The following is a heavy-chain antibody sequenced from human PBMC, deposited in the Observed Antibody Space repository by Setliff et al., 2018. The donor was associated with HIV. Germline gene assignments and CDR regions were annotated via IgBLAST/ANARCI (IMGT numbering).Heavy chain of an antibody. CDR1: GYAFTVYY. J-gene: IGHJ4*02. V-gene: IGHV1-2*02. Sequence: GASVKVSCKASGYAFTVYYVHWVRQAPGRGLEWMGWINTNSGDTNFAQKFQGRVTMTRDTSISTAYMELSGLRSDDTAIYYCARGLTTVTAVDYWGQGALVTSPQ. CDR2: INTNSGDT. D-gene: IGHD4-17*01. CDR3: ARGLTTVTAVDY.